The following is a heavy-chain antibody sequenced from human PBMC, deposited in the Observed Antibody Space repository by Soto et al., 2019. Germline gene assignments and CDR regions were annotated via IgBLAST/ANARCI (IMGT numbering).Heavy chain of an antibody. J-gene: IGHJ4*02. CDR1: GSIFSGYG. Sequence: QEHLVQSGGGVVQPGRSLRLSCAASGSIFSGYGMQWVRQAPGKGLEWVAVIWYDGSNKYYADSVKGRFTISRDNSKNMLYLQMDSLRDEDTAVYYCTRDGIGGTVFRGFCDYWGQGTLVTVSS. CDR2: IWYDGSNK. D-gene: IGHD1-7*01. CDR3: TRDGIGGTVFRGFCDY. V-gene: IGHV3-33*01.